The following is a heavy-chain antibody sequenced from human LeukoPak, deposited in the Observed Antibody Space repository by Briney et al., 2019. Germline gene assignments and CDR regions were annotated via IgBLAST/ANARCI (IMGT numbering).Heavy chain of an antibody. D-gene: IGHD3-9*01. CDR2: IIPIFGTA. CDR1: GGTFSSYA. Sequence: SVKVSCKASGGTFSSYAISWVRRAPGQGLEWMGRIIPIFGTANYAQKFQGRVTITTDESTSTAYMELSSLRSEDTAVYYCARGPMTGYYKLLDYWGQGTLVTVSS. J-gene: IGHJ4*02. CDR3: ARGPMTGYYKLLDY. V-gene: IGHV1-69*05.